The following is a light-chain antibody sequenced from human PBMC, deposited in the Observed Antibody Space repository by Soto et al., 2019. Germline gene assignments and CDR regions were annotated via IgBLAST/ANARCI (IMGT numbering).Light chain of an antibody. CDR1: SSNIGKNY. V-gene: IGLV1-47*01. Sequence: QSVLTQPPSASGTPGQRVTISCSGSSSNIGKNYVYRYQQLPGTAPKLLIYRNNQRPSGVPDQSSGAKSGTSASLAISGLRYEDEADYYCSVWDANLSAWVFGGGTKLTVL. CDR2: RNN. J-gene: IGLJ3*02. CDR3: SVWDANLSAWV.